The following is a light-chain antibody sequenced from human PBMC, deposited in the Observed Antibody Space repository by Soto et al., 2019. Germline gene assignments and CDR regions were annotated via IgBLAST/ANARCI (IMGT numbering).Light chain of an antibody. CDR3: CSYAGTNTYL. CDR1: SSDVGSYNL. Sequence: QSALTQPASVSGSPGQSITISCTGTSSDVGSYNLVSWYQQHPGKAPKLMIYEGSKRPSGVSNHFSGSKSGNTASLTISGLLAEEEADYYCCSYAGTNTYLFGSGTKLTVL. CDR2: EGS. V-gene: IGLV2-23*01. J-gene: IGLJ1*01.